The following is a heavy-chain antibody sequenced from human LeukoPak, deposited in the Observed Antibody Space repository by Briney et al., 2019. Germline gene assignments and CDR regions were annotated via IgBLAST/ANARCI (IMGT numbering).Heavy chain of an antibody. CDR3: ARAGRRSFGY. CDR1: GGSFSGYY. V-gene: IGHV4-34*01. Sequence: PSETLSLTCAVYGGSFSGYYWSWIRQPPGKGLEWIGEINHSGSTNYNPSLKSRVTISVDTSKNQLSLKLSSVTAADTAVYYCARAGRRSFGYWGQGTLVTVSS. CDR2: INHSGST. J-gene: IGHJ4*02. D-gene: IGHD3-10*01.